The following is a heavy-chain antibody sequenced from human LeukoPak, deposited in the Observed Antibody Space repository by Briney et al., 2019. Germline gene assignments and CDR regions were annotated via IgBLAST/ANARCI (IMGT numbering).Heavy chain of an antibody. V-gene: IGHV4-39*07. CDR3: ARGPYSYDSSGAFDI. J-gene: IGHJ3*02. CDR2: IYYSGST. Sequence: SETLSLTCTVSCGSISSYYWGWIRQPPGKGLEWIGSIYYSGSTYYNPSLQSRVTISIDTSKNQFSLKLSSVTAADTAVYFCARGPYSYDSSGAFDIWGQGTMVTVSS. CDR1: CGSISSYY. D-gene: IGHD3-22*01.